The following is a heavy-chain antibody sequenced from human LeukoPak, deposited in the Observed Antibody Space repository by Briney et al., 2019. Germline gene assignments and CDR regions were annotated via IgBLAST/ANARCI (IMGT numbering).Heavy chain of an antibody. Sequence: GGSLRLSCAASGFTFSDYSMSWVRQAPGKGLEWVSALSGSGGTTYSADSVKGRFTTSRDNSKNTLYLQMNSLRAEDTAVYYCAKGHPGDAYYCYYGMDVWGQGTTVTVSS. CDR1: GFTFSDYS. CDR2: LSGSGGTT. V-gene: IGHV3-23*01. J-gene: IGHJ6*02. D-gene: IGHD1-26*01. CDR3: AKGHPGDAYYCYYGMDV.